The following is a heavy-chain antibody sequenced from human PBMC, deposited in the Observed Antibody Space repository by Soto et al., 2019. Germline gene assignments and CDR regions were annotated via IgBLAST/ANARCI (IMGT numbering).Heavy chain of an antibody. D-gene: IGHD3-22*01. CDR3: ASRGIVVVITDPYYGMDV. Sequence: SVKVSCKASGYTFTGYYVHWVRQAPGQGLEWMGGIIPIFGTANYAQKFQGRVTITADESTSTAYMELSSLRSEDTAVYYCASRGIVVVITDPYYGMDVWGQGTTVTVSS. CDR2: IIPIFGTA. CDR1: GYTFTGYY. J-gene: IGHJ6*02. V-gene: IGHV1-69*13.